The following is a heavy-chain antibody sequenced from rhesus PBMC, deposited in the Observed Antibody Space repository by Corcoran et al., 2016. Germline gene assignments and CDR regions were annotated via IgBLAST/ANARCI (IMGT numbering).Heavy chain of an antibody. J-gene: IGHJ4*01. Sequence: DVQLVESGGGLVKPGGSLRLSCVASGFTFSGYEMHWVRQVPGMGLDWVSVISESWRTLYYADSVKARFTISRDNAKHSLFLQMNSPRAEDTAVYYCTRARGGGGYSNYDYWGQGVLVSVSS. V-gene: IGHV3-100*02. CDR3: TRARGGGGYSNYDY. D-gene: IGHD5-24*01. CDR1: GFTFSGYE. CDR2: ISESWRTL.